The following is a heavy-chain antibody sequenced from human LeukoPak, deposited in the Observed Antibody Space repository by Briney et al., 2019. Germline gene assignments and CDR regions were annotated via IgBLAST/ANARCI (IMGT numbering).Heavy chain of an antibody. J-gene: IGHJ4*02. CDR3: ARSGCGGDCYLGALYYFDY. CDR1: GGSISNNDYY. Sequence: MASETLSLTCTVSGGSISNNDYYWGWIRQPPGKGLEWIGSIYYTSTYYKPSLKSRVTISVDTSKNQFSLKLSSVTAADTAVYYCARSGCGGDCYLGALYYFDYWGQGTLVTVSS. D-gene: IGHD2-21*02. CDR2: IYYTST. V-gene: IGHV4-39*07.